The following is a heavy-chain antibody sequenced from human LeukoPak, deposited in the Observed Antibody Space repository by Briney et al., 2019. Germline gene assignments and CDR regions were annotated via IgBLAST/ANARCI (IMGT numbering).Heavy chain of an antibody. D-gene: IGHD5-12*01. Sequence: ASVKVSCKASGYTFSDYYMHWVRQAPGQGLEWMGWINPNSGGTNYAQKFQGRVTMTRDTSISTAYMELSRLRSDDTAVYYCAVERGYAKGNAFDIWGQGTMVTASS. CDR2: INPNSGGT. CDR3: AVERGYAKGNAFDI. J-gene: IGHJ3*02. CDR1: GYTFSDYY. V-gene: IGHV1-2*02.